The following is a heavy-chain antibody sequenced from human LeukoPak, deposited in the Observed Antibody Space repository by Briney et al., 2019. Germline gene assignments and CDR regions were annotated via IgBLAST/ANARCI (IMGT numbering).Heavy chain of an antibody. CDR3: ARGQQLTRFDY. D-gene: IGHD6-13*01. CDR1: GGSFSGYY. V-gene: IGHV4-34*01. CDR2: INHSGST. J-gene: IGHJ4*02. Sequence: PSETLSLTCAVYGGSFSGYYWSWIRQPPGKGLEWIGEINHSGSTNYNPSLKSRVTISVDTSKNQFSLKLSSVTAADTAVYYCARGQQLTRFDYWGQGTLVTVSS.